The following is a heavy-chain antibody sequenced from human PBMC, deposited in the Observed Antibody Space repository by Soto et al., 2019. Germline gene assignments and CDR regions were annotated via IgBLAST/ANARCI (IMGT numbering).Heavy chain of an antibody. J-gene: IGHJ6*02. Sequence: ASVKVSCKASGYTFTGYYMHWVRQAPGQGLEWMGWINPNSGGTNYAQKFQGWVTMTRDTSISTAYMELSRLRSDDTAVYYCARGATAMGPLRYYGMDVWGQGTTVTVFS. V-gene: IGHV1-2*04. CDR3: ARGATAMGPLRYYGMDV. CDR1: GYTFTGYY. CDR2: INPNSGGT. D-gene: IGHD5-18*01.